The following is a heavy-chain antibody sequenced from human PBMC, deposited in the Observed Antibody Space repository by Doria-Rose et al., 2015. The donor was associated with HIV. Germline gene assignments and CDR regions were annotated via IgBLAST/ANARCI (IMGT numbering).Heavy chain of an antibody. V-gene: IGHV1-2*02. CDR3: ATGRIYSSSEYNCFDP. CDR2: INPNSGGT. D-gene: IGHD6-13*01. CDR1: YY. Sequence: YYMHWVRQAPGQGLEWMGWINPNSGGTNYARNFQGRVTMTRDTSISTAYMDLSRLTSDDTAVYYCATGRIYSSSEYNCFDPWGQGTLVTVSS. J-gene: IGHJ5*02.